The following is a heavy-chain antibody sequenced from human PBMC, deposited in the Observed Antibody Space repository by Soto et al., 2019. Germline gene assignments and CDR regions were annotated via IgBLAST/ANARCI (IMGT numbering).Heavy chain of an antibody. V-gene: IGHV1-18*01. J-gene: IGHJ5*02. CDR3: ASSPDPLYIWSDVGVFSWFDP. Sequence: QVQLVQSGAEVKKPGASVKVSCKASGYTFTNYHISWVRQAPGQRLEWMRWIRGYNGNTKYAQKLQGRVTMTTDTSTTTAYMELRSLRSDDTAVYYCASSPDPLYIWSDVGVFSWFDPWGQGTLVTVSS. CDR2: IRGYNGNT. D-gene: IGHD1-1*01. CDR1: GYTFTNYH.